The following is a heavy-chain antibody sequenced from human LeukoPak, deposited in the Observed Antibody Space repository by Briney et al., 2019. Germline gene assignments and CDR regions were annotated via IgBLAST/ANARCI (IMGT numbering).Heavy chain of an antibody. CDR2: IYWNDDK. CDR3: AHSVVGATSPKVFDY. D-gene: IGHD1-26*01. CDR1: GFSLSTSGVG. J-gene: IGHJ4*02. Sequence: SGPTLVNPTQTLTLTFTFSGFSLSTSGVGVGWIRQPPGKALEWLALIYWNDDKRYSPSLKSRLTITKDTSKNQVVLTMTNMDPVDTATYFCAHSVVGATSPKVFDYWGQGTLVTVSS. V-gene: IGHV2-5*01.